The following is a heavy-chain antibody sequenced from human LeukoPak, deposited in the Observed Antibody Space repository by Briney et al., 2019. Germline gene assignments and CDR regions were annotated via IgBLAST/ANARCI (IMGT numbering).Heavy chain of an antibody. J-gene: IGHJ6*02. Sequence: ASVKVSCKASGGTFSSYAISWVRQAPGQGLEWMGGIIPIFGTANYAQKFQGRVTITADESTGTAYMELSSLRSEDTAVYYCARGAAGGAQYDFWSGYYSDYYYGMDAWGQGTTVTVSS. CDR1: GGTFSSYA. CDR3: ARGAAGGAQYDFWSGYYSDYYYGMDA. V-gene: IGHV1-69*13. D-gene: IGHD3-3*01. CDR2: IIPIFGTA.